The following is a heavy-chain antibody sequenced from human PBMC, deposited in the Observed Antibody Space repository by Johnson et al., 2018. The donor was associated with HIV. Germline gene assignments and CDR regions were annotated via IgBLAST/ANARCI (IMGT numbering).Heavy chain of an antibody. CDR3: AKEDYYGSGSYDAFDI. Sequence: QVQLVESGGGVVQPGGSLRLSCAASGFTFSSYGMHWVRQAPGKGLEWVAFIRYDGSNKYYADSVKGRFTISRDNSKSTLYLQMNSLRAEDTAVYYCAKEDYYGSGSYDAFDIWGQGTMVTVSS. J-gene: IGHJ3*02. CDR1: GFTFSSYG. D-gene: IGHD3-10*01. CDR2: IRYDGSNK. V-gene: IGHV3-30*02.